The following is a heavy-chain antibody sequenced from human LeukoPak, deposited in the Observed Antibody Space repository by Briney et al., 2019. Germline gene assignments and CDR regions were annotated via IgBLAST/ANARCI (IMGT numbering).Heavy chain of an antibody. D-gene: IGHD3-3*01. CDR1: GFTFSSYA. CDR3: AQSPVLRFLEWLQYYFDY. Sequence: PGGSLRLSCAASGFTFSSYAMSWVRQAPGKGLEWVSAISGSGGSTYYADSVKGRFTISRDNSKNTLYLQMNSLRAEDTAVYYCAQSPVLRFLEWLQYYFDYWGQGTLVTVSS. J-gene: IGHJ4*02. CDR2: ISGSGGST. V-gene: IGHV3-23*01.